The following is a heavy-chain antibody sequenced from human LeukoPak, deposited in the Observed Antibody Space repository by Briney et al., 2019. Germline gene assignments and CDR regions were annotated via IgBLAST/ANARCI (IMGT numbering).Heavy chain of an antibody. CDR3: ARDSSRLRDALDI. J-gene: IGHJ3*02. V-gene: IGHV3-7*01. Sequence: GGSLRLSCAASGFTFSSYWMSWVRQAPGKGLEWVANIKQDGSEKYYVDSVKGRFTISRDNAKNSLYLQMNSLRAEDTAVYYCARDSSRLRDALDIWGQGTMVTVSS. CDR1: GFTFSSYW. D-gene: IGHD6-13*01. CDR2: IKQDGSEK.